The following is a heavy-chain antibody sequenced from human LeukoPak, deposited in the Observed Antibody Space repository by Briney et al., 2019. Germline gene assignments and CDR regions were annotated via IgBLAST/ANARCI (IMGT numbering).Heavy chain of an antibody. CDR3: VKDTGYSSSWERYFDY. CDR1: GFTFSSYA. J-gene: IGHJ4*02. CDR2: ISSNGGST. D-gene: IGHD6-13*01. Sequence: PGGSLRLSCSASGFTFSSYAMHWVRQAPGKGLEYVSAISSNGGSTYYADSVKGGFTISRDNSKNTLYLQMSSLRAEDTAVYYCVKDTGYSSSWERYFDYWGQGTLVTVSS. V-gene: IGHV3-64D*06.